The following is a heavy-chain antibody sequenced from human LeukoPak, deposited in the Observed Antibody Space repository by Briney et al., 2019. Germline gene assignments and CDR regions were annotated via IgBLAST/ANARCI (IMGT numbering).Heavy chain of an antibody. D-gene: IGHD6-6*01. CDR1: GYTFKTYG. J-gene: IGHJ5*02. Sequence: ASVKVSCKASGYTFKTYGINWVRQAPGQGLEWMGWVSVYNGNTNYAQSVQGRVTMTADTSTNTAYMELRSLRSDDTAVYYCARDHIAARPGWFDPWGQGTQVTVSS. CDR3: ARDHIAARPGWFDP. V-gene: IGHV1-18*01. CDR2: VSVYNGNT.